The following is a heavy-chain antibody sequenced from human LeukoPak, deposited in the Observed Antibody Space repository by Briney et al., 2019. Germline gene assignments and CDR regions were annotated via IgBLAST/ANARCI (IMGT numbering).Heavy chain of an antibody. Sequence: PGGSLRLSCAASGFTFSSYSMNWVRQAPGKGLEWVSYISSSSSTIYYADSVKGRFTISRDNAKNSLYLQMNSLRTEDTALYYCAKDYGSGSYYQWFDYWGQGTLVTVSS. CDR2: ISSSSSTI. J-gene: IGHJ4*02. D-gene: IGHD3-10*01. CDR3: AKDYGSGSYYQWFDY. CDR1: GFTFSSYS. V-gene: IGHV3-48*01.